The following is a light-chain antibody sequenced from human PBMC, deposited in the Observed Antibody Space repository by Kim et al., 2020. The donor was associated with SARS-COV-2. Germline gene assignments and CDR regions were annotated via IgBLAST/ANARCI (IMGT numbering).Light chain of an antibody. CDR1: QSVSNNY. Sequence: EIVLTQSPGTLSLSPGERATLSCRASQSVSNNYLAWYQQKPDQSPRRLIYHGSIRATGIPVRFIACVSGTDFTLTISRLQPEDFAVYYCQQYSNSLTFGQGTKVDIK. CDR2: HGS. J-gene: IGKJ1*01. V-gene: IGKV3-20*01. CDR3: QQYSNSLT.